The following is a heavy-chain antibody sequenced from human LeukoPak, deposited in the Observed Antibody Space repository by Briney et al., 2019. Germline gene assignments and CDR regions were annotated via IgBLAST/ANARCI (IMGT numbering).Heavy chain of an antibody. CDR2: IKSDGRT. J-gene: IGHJ1*01. CDR1: GFTFSSYW. CDR3: ARAPSEIGGYYPEYFRH. V-gene: IGHV3-74*01. D-gene: IGHD3-22*01. Sequence: GGSLRLSCAASGFTFSSYWMHWVRHAPGKGLVWVSRIKSDGRTNYADSVKGRFTISRDNAKNTVSLQMNSLRAEDTGVYYCARAPSEIGGYYPEYFRHWGQGTLVTVSS.